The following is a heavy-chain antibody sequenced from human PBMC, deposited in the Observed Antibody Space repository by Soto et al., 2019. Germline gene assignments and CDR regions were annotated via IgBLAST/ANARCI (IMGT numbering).Heavy chain of an antibody. V-gene: IGHV3-48*02. J-gene: IGHJ4*02. CDR1: GFTFSTFS. CDR2: ISGGGRPI. D-gene: IGHD6-19*01. CDR3: ARDLGWAFDS. Sequence: EVQLVESGGGSVQPGGSLRLSCAASGFTFSTFSMNWVRQAPGRGLEWISYISGGGRPISYADSVKGRVTISRDNAKNPLYLQMDSLTDEDTAVYYCARDLGWAFDSWGQGTLVTVSS.